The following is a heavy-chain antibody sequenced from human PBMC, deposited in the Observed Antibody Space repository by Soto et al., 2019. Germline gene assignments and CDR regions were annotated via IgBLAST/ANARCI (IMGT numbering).Heavy chain of an antibody. Sequence: ASVKVSCKASGYILTRYYMHWVRQAPGQGLEWMGIINPSGGSTTYAQKFQGRVTMTRDTSTSTVHMELSSLRSDDTAVYYCARPRWTSDSGDFDCWGQGTLVTVSS. J-gene: IGHJ4*02. CDR1: GYILTRYY. CDR3: ARPRWTSDSGDFDC. D-gene: IGHD4-17*01. CDR2: INPSGGST. V-gene: IGHV1-46*01.